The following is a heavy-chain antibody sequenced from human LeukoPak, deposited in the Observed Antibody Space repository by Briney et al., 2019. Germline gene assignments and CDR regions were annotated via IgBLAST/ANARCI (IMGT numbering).Heavy chain of an antibody. CDR2: IKEDGSVR. Sequence: GGSLRLSCEGSAFIFSGHWLNWVRQTPGKGLEWVASIKEDGSVRQYVGSVKGRFTISRDNAKNTLYLQMNSLRAEDTAVYYCAREVTSVITLDYWGQGTLVTVSS. CDR3: AREVTSVITLDY. J-gene: IGHJ4*02. V-gene: IGHV3-7*01. CDR1: AFIFSGHW. D-gene: IGHD4-11*01.